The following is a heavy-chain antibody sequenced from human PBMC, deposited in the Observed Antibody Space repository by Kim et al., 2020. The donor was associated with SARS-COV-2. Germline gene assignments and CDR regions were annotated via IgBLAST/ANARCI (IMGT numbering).Heavy chain of an antibody. D-gene: IGHD2-8*01. V-gene: IGHV3-15*01. CDR3: TTLSPQSLLVQPPYYYGMDV. Sequence: GGSLRLSCAASGFTFSNAWMSWVRQAPGKGLEWVGRIKSKTDGGTTDYAAPVKGRFTISRDDSKNTLYLQMNSLKTEDTAVYYCTTLSPQSLLVQPPYYYGMDVWGQGTTVTVSS. CDR1: GFTFSNAW. J-gene: IGHJ6*02. CDR2: IKSKTDGGTT.